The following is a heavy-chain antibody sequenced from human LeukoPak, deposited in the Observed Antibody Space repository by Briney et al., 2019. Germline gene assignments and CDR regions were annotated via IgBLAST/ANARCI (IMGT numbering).Heavy chain of an antibody. Sequence: PGRSLRLSCAASGFTFSSYGMHWVRQAPGKGLEWVAVISYDGSNKYYADSVKGRFTISRDNAKNSLYLQMNSLRAEDTAVYYCAYRGGYSSWLYYFDYWGQGTLVTVSS. CDR2: ISYDGSNK. V-gene: IGHV3-30*03. D-gene: IGHD6-13*01. CDR3: AYRGGYSSWLYYFDY. J-gene: IGHJ4*02. CDR1: GFTFSSYG.